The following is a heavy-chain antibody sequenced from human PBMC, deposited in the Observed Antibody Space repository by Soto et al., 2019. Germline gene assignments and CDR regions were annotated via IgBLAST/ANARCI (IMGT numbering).Heavy chain of an antibody. CDR2: ISGSGGST. V-gene: IGHV3-23*01. Sequence: EVQLFESGGGLVQPGGSLRLSCAASGFTFSSYAMSWVRQAPGKGLEWVSAISGSGGSTYYADSVKGRFTISRDNSTNTLYLQMNRLRAEDTAVYYCAKITVVPAAPLLDPWGQGTMVTVSS. CDR3: AKITVVPAAPLLDP. J-gene: IGHJ5*02. CDR1: GFTFSSYA. D-gene: IGHD2-2*01.